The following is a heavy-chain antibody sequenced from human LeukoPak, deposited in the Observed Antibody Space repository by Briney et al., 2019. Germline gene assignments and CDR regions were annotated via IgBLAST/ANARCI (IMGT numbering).Heavy chain of an antibody. CDR2: INPNSGGT. J-gene: IGHJ6*02. D-gene: IGHD2-21*02. Sequence: ASVKVSCKASGCTFTGYYMHWVRQAPGQGLEWMGWINPNSGGTNYAQKFQGRVTMTRDTSISTAYMELSRLRSDNTAVYYCARDRGHIVVVTANYYYYGMDVWGQGTTVTVSS. CDR1: GCTFTGYY. V-gene: IGHV1-2*02. CDR3: ARDRGHIVVVTANYYYYGMDV.